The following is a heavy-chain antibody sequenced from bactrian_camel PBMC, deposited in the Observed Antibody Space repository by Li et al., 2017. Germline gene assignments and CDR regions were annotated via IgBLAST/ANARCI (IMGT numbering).Heavy chain of an antibody. Sequence: HVQLVESGGGSVQAGGSLRLSCFASAYTYQMAWFRQAPGKEREGVAAIYGAGSPIYANSVKGRFTISRDNAKTTVYLQMNSLKSEDTALYYCTIATMTEHVYEYWGQGTQVTVS. CDR2: IYGAGSP. CDR3: TIATMTEHVYEY. D-gene: IGHD4*01. J-gene: IGHJ4*01. V-gene: IGHV3S53*01. CDR1: AYTYQ.